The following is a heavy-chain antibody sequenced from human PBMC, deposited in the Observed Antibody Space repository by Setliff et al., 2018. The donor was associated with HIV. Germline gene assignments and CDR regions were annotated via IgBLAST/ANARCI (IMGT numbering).Heavy chain of an antibody. J-gene: IGHJ6*02. CDR1: GYTFTSYF. V-gene: IGHV1-69*05. CDR3: ASGENLQPRMDV. CDR2: IMPIFGTV. D-gene: IGHD5-18*01. Sequence: SVKVSCKASGYTFTSYFIQWVRQAPGQGLEWMAGIMPIFGTVSHTQKFQGRVRISTDESTNTVYMELTSLRSEDTAVYYCASGENLQPRMDVWGQGTTVTVSS.